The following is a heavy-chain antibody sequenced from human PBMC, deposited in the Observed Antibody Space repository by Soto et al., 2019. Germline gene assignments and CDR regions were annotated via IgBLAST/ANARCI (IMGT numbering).Heavy chain of an antibody. D-gene: IGHD6-19*01. CDR3: ARVVAGTNAFDI. CDR1: GFTFSTYW. J-gene: IGHJ3*02. Sequence: GGSLRLSCAASGFTFSTYWMHWVRRDPGKGLLWVSRINSDGSSIIYADSVKGRFTISRDNAKNTPYLQMNSLRAEDTAVYSCARVVAGTNAFDIWGQGTMVTVSS. V-gene: IGHV3-74*01. CDR2: INSDGSSI.